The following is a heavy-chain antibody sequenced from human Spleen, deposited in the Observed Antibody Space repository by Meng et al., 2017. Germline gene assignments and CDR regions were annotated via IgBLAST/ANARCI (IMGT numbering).Heavy chain of an antibody. CDR2: IDPNSGVT. J-gene: IGHJ4*02. V-gene: IGHV1-2*06. D-gene: IGHD6-13*01. CDR3: VRDEDISAAGKLFGDY. CDR1: GYTFTAYY. Sequence: QWQLWQSGAEVKKPGASVKVSCTPSGYTFTAYYIHWVRRAPGQGLDWMGRIDPNSGVTEYAQKFQGRVTMTGDTSISTAYMELSKLRSDDTAIYYCVRDEDISAAGKLFGDYWGQGTLVTVSS.